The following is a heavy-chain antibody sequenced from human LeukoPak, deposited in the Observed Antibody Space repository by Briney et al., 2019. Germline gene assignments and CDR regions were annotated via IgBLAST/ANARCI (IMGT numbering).Heavy chain of an antibody. Sequence: GASVKVSCKASGYTFTGYYTHWVRQAPGQGLEWMGWINPNSGGTNYAQKFQGRVTMTRDTSISTAYMELSRLRSDDTAVYYCARDRTICGVSSYYCDLWGGGTLVTVSS. D-gene: IGHD3-3*01. CDR1: GYTFTGYY. CDR2: INPNSGGT. J-gene: IGHJ4*02. V-gene: IGHV1-2*02. CDR3: ARDRTICGVSSYYCDL.